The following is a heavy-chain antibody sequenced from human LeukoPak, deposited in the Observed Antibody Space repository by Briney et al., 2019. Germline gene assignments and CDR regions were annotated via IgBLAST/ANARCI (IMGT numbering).Heavy chain of an antibody. Sequence: SETLSLTCTVSGGSINSYYWSWIRQPPGKGLEWIGYIYYSGSTNYNPSLKSRVTISVDTSKNQFSLKLSSVTAADTAVYYCARSMSKSYSYYFDYWGQGTLATVSS. D-gene: IGHD3-10*01. CDR3: ARSMSKSYSYYFDY. J-gene: IGHJ4*02. CDR1: GGSINSYY. V-gene: IGHV4-59*08. CDR2: IYYSGST.